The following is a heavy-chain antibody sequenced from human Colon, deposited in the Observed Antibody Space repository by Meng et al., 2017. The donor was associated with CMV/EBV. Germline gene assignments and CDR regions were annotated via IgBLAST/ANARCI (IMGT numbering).Heavy chain of an antibody. Sequence: GESLKISCAVSGFSVRNNYMTWVRQAPGKGLERVGRIRTKANDYATTYGESVKGRFTISRDDSKNTAYLQMNSLKTEDTALYYCTTDYSYAFGFWGQGTMVTVSS. D-gene: IGHD2-21*01. CDR3: TTDYSYAFGF. V-gene: IGHV3-73*01. J-gene: IGHJ3*01. CDR1: GFSVRNNY. CDR2: IRTKANDYAT.